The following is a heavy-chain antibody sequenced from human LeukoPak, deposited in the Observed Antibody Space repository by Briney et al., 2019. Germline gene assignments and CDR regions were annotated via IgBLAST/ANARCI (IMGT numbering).Heavy chain of an antibody. J-gene: IGHJ5*02. CDR2: IKQDGSEK. CDR3: ARSARYYYGSGSYYRGPSNWFDP. D-gene: IGHD3-10*01. CDR1: GFTFSSYW. Sequence: PGGSLRLSCAASGFTFSSYWMSWVRQAPGTGLEWVANIKQDGSEKYYVDSVKGRFTISRDNAKNSLYLQMNSLRAEDTAVYYCARSARYYYGSGSYYRGPSNWFDPWGQGTLVTVSS. V-gene: IGHV3-7*01.